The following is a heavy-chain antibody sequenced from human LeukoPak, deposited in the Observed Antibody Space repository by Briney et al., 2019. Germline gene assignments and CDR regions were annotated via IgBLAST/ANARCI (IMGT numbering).Heavy chain of an antibody. CDR2: IYHSGST. CDR3: AREAVARKTDAFDI. D-gene: IGHD6-19*01. V-gene: IGHV4-30-2*01. CDR1: GGSISSGGYS. Sequence: PSETLSLTCAVSGGSISSGGYSWSWIRQPPGKGLEWIGYIYHSGSTYYNPSLKSRVTISVDRSKNQFSLKLSSVTAADTAVYYCAREAVARKTDAFDIWGQGTMVTVSS. J-gene: IGHJ3*02.